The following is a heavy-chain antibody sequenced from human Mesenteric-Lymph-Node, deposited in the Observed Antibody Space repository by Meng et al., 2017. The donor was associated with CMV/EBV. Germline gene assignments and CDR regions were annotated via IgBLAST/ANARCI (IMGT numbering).Heavy chain of an antibody. Sequence: SLKISCEGSGFNFDDSAMHWVRQVPGKGLEWVSGITGNSASRVYADSVRGRFTISRDNAKNSLYLHMNSLRAEDTAFYFCVKGHGFYVSGSYFDNWSQGTLVTVSS. CDR2: ITGNSASR. CDR3: VKGHGFYVSGSYFDN. D-gene: IGHD3-10*01. J-gene: IGHJ4*02. V-gene: IGHV3-9*01. CDR1: GFNFDDSA.